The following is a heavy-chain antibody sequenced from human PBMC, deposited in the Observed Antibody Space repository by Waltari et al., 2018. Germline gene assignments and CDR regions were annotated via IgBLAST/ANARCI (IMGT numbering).Heavy chain of an antibody. V-gene: IGHV3-7*01. J-gene: IGHJ4*02. CDR1: GFRFKYYW. CDR2: IKQDGSER. CDR3: ARSGFCTGDSCFSAFYYFDY. Sequence: EVRLVESGGGLVQPGGSLRLSCVASGFRFKYYWMTWVRQAPGKGLEWVANIKQDGSERYSVDSVKGRFTISRDNTNNSLYLQMNSLRAEDTALYYCARSGFCTGDSCFSAFYYFDYWGPGILVTVSS. D-gene: IGHD2-15*01.